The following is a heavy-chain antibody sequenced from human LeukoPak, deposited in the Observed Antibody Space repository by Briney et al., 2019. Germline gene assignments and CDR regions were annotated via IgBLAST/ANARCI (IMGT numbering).Heavy chain of an antibody. CDR1: GYTFTSYD. J-gene: IGHJ4*02. D-gene: IGHD2-2*02. Sequence: PGASVKVSCKASGYTFTSYDITWVRQAPGQGLEWMGWISAYNGNTNYAQKLQGRVTMTTDTSTNTAYMEVRSLRSDDTAVYYCATPYPGYCSSTSCYNLDYWGQGTLATVSS. CDR3: ATPYPGYCSSTSCYNLDY. V-gene: IGHV1-18*01. CDR2: ISAYNGNT.